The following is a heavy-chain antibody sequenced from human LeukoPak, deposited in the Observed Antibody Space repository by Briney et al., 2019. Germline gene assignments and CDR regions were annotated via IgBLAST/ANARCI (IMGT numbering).Heavy chain of an antibody. Sequence: SETLSLTCTVSGGSISSYYWSWIQQPAGKGLEWIGRIYTSGSTNYNPSLKSRVTMSVDTSKNQFSLKLSSVTAADTAVYYCARDGAIFGVVTHQSLDYWGQGTLVTVSS. CDR2: IYTSGST. CDR3: ARDGAIFGVVTHQSLDY. J-gene: IGHJ4*02. D-gene: IGHD3-3*01. V-gene: IGHV4-4*07. CDR1: GGSISSYY.